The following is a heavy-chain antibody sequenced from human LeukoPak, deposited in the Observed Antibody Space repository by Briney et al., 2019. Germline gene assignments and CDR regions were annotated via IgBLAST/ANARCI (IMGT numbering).Heavy chain of an antibody. CDR1: GSSISSYV. Sequence: SETLSLTCTVSGSSISSYVWSWIRRPPGKGLEWIGYLYYSGRTNYNPSLKSRVTISVDTSKKWFSLKLSSVTAADTAVYYCARTGYYYYMDVWGKGTTVTVSS. V-gene: IGHV4-59*01. CDR2: LYYSGRT. CDR3: ARTGYYYYMDV. D-gene: IGHD3-10*01. J-gene: IGHJ6*03.